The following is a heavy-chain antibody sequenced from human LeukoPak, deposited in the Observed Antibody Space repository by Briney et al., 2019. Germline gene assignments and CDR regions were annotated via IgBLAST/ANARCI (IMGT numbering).Heavy chain of an antibody. CDR2: IYYSGST. Sequence: SQTLSLTCTVSGGSISSGGYYWSWIRQHPGKGLEWIGYIYYSGSTYYNPSLKSRVNISVDTSKNQFSLKLSSVTAADTAMYYCARDQNQSPHFDYWGQGTLVTVSS. CDR3: ARDQNQSPHFDY. V-gene: IGHV4-31*03. CDR1: GGSISSGGYY. D-gene: IGHD1-14*01. J-gene: IGHJ4*02.